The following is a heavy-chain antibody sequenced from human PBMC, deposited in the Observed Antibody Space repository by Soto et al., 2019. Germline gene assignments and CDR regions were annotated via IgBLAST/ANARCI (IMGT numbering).Heavy chain of an antibody. CDR2: ISGSGGST. Sequence: GGSLRLSCAASEFTFSSYAMSWVRQAPGKGLEWVSAISGSGGSTYYADSVKGRFTISRDNSKNTLYLQMNSLRAEDTAVYYCAKDQYLVVVVAATFDYWGQGTLVTVSS. D-gene: IGHD2-15*01. V-gene: IGHV3-23*01. CDR1: EFTFSSYA. J-gene: IGHJ4*02. CDR3: AKDQYLVVVVAATFDY.